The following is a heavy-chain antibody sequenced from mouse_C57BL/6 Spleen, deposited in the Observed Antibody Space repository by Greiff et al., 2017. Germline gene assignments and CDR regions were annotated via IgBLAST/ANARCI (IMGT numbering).Heavy chain of an antibody. J-gene: IGHJ3*01. CDR1: GFNIKDYY. CDR2: IDPEDGET. Sequence: VQLKESGAELVKPGASVKLSCTASGFNIKDYYMHWVKQRTEQGLEWIGRIDPEDGETKYAPKFPGKATITADTSSNTAYLQLSSLTSEDTAVYYCARSRGLLRFAYWGQGTLVTVSA. CDR3: ARSRGLLRFAY. D-gene: IGHD2-3*01. V-gene: IGHV14-2*01.